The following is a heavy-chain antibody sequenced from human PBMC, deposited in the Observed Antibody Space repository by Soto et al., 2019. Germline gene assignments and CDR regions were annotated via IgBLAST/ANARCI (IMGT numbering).Heavy chain of an antibody. CDR2: ISYGGST. D-gene: IGHD5-18*01. CDR3: SRGILV. Sequence: QVQLQESGPGLVKPSQTLSLTCTVSGGSINGGGYCWSWIRQHPGKGLDWIGCISYGGSTSYNPSLKSRVTISVDRSKNQFSLKLTSVTAADTAVYYCSRGILVWGQGALITVSS. J-gene: IGHJ4*02. V-gene: IGHV4-31*03. CDR1: GGSINGGGYC.